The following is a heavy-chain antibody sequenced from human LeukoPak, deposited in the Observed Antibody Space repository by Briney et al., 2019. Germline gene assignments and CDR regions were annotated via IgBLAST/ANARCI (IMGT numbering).Heavy chain of an antibody. D-gene: IGHD5-18*01. CDR1: GGSFSGYY. CDR2: INHSGTT. Sequence: SETLSLTCAVYGGSFSGYYWSWIRQPPGKGLEWVGEINHSGTTNYNPSLKSRVTISVDTSKNQFSLDLCSVTAADTALYYCARGSRDRRQQCDYWGQGTLVTVSS. J-gene: IGHJ4*02. CDR3: ARGSRDRRQQCDY. V-gene: IGHV4-34*01.